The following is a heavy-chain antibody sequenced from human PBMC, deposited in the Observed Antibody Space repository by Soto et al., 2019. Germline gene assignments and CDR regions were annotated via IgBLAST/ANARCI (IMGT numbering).Heavy chain of an antibody. CDR1: GYTFAGYY. Sequence: ASVKVSCKASGYTFAGYYMHWLRQAPGQGLEWMGWINPNSGGTNYAQKFQGWVTMTRDTSISTAYMELSRLRSDDTAVYYCARGGARESSSNWFDPWGQGTLVTVSS. J-gene: IGHJ5*02. CDR3: ARGGARESSSNWFDP. V-gene: IGHV1-2*04. CDR2: INPNSGGT. D-gene: IGHD6-6*01.